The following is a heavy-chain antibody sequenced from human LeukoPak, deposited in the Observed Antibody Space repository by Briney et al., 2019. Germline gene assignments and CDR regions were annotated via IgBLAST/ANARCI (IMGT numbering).Heavy chain of an antibody. CDR3: AKLIGYCTGGSCYHDNFDV. D-gene: IGHD2-15*01. CDR1: GFTFSNYA. Sequence: GGSLRLSCTASGFTFSNYAVSWVRQAPGKGLEWVSALDGSGFFTVYGDSVKGRFTISRDSSKNTVYLQMRSLRAEDTALYYCAKLIGYCTGGSCYHDNFDVWGQGTMVTISS. CDR2: LDGSGFFT. V-gene: IGHV3-23*01. J-gene: IGHJ3*01.